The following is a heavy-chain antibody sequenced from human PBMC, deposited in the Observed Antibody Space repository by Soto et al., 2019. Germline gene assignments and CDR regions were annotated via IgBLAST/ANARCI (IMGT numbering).Heavy chain of an antibody. V-gene: IGHV3-23*01. J-gene: IGHJ5*02. Sequence: GALRLSCAASGFTFSSYAMSWVRQAPGKGLEWVSAISGSGGSTYYADSVKGRFTISRDNSKNTLYLQMNSLRAEDTAVYYCAKDFRYSSSSGGWFDPWGQGTLVTVSS. D-gene: IGHD6-6*01. CDR2: ISGSGGST. CDR1: GFTFSSYA. CDR3: AKDFRYSSSSGGWFDP.